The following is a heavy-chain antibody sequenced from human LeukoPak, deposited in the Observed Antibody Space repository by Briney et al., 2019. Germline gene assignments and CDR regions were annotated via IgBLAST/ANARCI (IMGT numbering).Heavy chain of an antibody. V-gene: IGHV4-30-2*01. D-gene: IGHD3-22*01. CDR2: IYHSGST. CDR1: GGSISSGGYS. J-gene: IGHJ5*02. Sequence: SETLSLTCTVSGGSISSGGYSWSWIRQPPGKGLEWIGYIYHSGSTYYNPSLKSRVTISVDRSKNQFSLKLSSVTAADTAVYYCARVVYYDSSGYYYYVWFDPWGQGTLVTVSS. CDR3: ARVVYYDSSGYYYYVWFDP.